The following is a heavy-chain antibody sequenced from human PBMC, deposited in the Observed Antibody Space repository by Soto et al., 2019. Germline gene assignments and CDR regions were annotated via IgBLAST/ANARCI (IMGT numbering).Heavy chain of an antibody. V-gene: IGHV3-13*01. J-gene: IGHJ6*02. CDR2: IDAVGDT. Sequence: GGSLRLSCAASGFIFSTHDFHWVRRVPGKGLEWVSAIDAVGDTYYHDSVKGRFTISRENAKNSFYLQMNSLRAGDTAVYYCAREMDGAYCGGDCPGGIDAWGQGTTVTVSS. CDR3: AREMDGAYCGGDCPGGIDA. CDR1: GFIFSTHD. D-gene: IGHD2-21*02.